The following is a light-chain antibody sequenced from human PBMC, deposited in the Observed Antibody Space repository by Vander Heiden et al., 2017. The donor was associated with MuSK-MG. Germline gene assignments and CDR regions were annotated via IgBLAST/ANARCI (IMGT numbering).Light chain of an antibody. Sequence: QSALPQPASVSGSPGQSITISCTGTSSDVGGYNYVSWYQQHPGKAPKLMIYDVSNRPSGVSNRFSGSKSGNTASLTISVLQAEDEADYYCSSYTSSSTLVFGGGTKLTVL. V-gene: IGLV2-14*01. J-gene: IGLJ2*01. CDR1: SSDVGGYNY. CDR2: DVS. CDR3: SSYTSSSTLV.